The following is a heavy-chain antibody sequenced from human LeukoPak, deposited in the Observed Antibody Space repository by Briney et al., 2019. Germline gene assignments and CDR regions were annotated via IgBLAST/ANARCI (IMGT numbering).Heavy chain of an antibody. V-gene: IGHV4-59*08. D-gene: IGHD6-19*01. CDR1: GGSITGHY. CDR3: AKLGHSDGWYLGAFDI. CDR2: TSYSRTT. Sequence: PSETLSLTCAVSGGSITGHYWNWIRQTPGMRLEWIGYTSYSRTTIYNSYFKGQATMSIDTSKNQLYLNLTSVTATDTAVYYCAKLGHSDGWYLGAFDIWGQGTTVIVSS. J-gene: IGHJ3*02.